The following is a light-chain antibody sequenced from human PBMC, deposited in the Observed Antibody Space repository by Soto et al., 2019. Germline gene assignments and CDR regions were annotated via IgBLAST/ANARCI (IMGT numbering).Light chain of an antibody. CDR3: SSFTSRTTVL. V-gene: IGLV2-14*01. J-gene: IGLJ2*01. CDR2: EVS. CDR1: SNDVGGYNY. Sequence: QSALTQPASVSGSPGQSITISCTGTSNDVGGYNYVSWYQQHPGKPPKLMMYEVSNRPSGVSDRFSGSKSGNTASLIISGLLAEDEADYYCSSFTSRTTVLFGGGTKLTVL.